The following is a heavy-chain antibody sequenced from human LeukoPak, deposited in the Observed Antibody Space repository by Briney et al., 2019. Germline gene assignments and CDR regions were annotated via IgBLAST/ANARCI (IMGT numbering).Heavy chain of an antibody. CDR2: INHSGST. CDR3: ARGLWSVDLNC. V-gene: IGHV4-34*01. Sequence: PSETLSLTCAVYGGSFSGYYWSWIRQPPGKGLEWIGEINHSGSTNYNPSLKSRVTISVDTSKNQFSLRLNSVTAADTAVYYCARGLWSVDLNCWGQGTLVTVSS. CDR1: GGSFSGYY. J-gene: IGHJ4*02. D-gene: IGHD3-3*01.